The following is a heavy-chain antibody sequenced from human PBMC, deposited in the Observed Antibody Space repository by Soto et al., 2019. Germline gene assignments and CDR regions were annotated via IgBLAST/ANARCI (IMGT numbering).Heavy chain of an antibody. CDR2: IYYSGST. CDR1: GGSISSSSYY. Sequence: SETLSLTCTVSGGSISSSSYYWGWIRQPPGKGLEWIGSIYYSGSTYYNPSLKSRVTISVDTSKNQFSLKLSSVTAADTAVYYCARLVRENHYGDYAGRYYYYYYYMDVWGKGTTVTVSS. CDR3: ARLVRENHYGDYAGRYYYYYYYMDV. D-gene: IGHD4-17*01. V-gene: IGHV4-39*01. J-gene: IGHJ6*03.